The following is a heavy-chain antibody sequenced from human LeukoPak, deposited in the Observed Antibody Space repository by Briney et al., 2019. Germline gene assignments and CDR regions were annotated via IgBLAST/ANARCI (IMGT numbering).Heavy chain of an antibody. CDR3: ARSPDILMGENFDY. CDR2: INLNSGGT. V-gene: IGHV1-2*02. J-gene: IGHJ4*02. D-gene: IGHD3-9*01. CDR1: GYTFTGYY. Sequence: AASVKVSCKASGYTFTGYYMHWVRQAPGQGLEWMGWINLNSGGTNDAQKFQDRGTMTRDTSIRTPYMELSRLTSDDTAVYYCARSPDILMGENFDYWGQGTLVTVSS.